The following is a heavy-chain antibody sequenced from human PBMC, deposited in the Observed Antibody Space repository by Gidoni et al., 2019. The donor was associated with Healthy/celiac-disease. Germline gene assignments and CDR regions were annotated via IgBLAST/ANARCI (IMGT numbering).Heavy chain of an antibody. Sequence: QVQLVESGGGLVKPGGSLRLSCAASGFPFSDYYMSWIRQAPGKGLEWVSYISSSGSTIYYADSVKGRFTISRDNAKNSLYLQMNSLRAEDTAVYYCARDLAEVYNQYYYGMDVWGQGTTVTVSS. J-gene: IGHJ6*02. CDR3: ARDLAEVYNQYYYGMDV. D-gene: IGHD1-20*01. CDR2: ISSSGSTI. V-gene: IGHV3-11*01. CDR1: GFPFSDYY.